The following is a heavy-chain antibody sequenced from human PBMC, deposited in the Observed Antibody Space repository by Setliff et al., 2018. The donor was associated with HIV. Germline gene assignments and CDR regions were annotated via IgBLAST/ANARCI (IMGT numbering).Heavy chain of an antibody. CDR2: IKQDGSEK. CDR1: GFTFSSFG. D-gene: IGHD2-15*01. V-gene: IGHV3-7*01. J-gene: IGHJ6*02. CDR3: ARGGGIVEVVAATTYYYFYAMDV. Sequence: PGGSLRLSCAASGFTFSSFGMHWVRQAPGKGLDWVANIKQDGSEKYYVDSVKGRFSISRDNTKNSLYLQMNSLRVEDAAVYYCARGGGIVEVVAATTYYYFYAMDVWGQGTTVTVSS.